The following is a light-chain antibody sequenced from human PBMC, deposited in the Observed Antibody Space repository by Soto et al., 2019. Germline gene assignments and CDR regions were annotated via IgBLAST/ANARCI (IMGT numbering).Light chain of an antibody. CDR3: SSYAGSNNLP. CDR2: EVT. CDR1: SSDVGAYNY. Sequence: QSALTQPPSASGSPGQSVTISCTGSSSDVGAYNYVSWYQQHPGKAPKLMIYEVTKRPSGVPDRFSGSKSGNTASLTVSGLQAKDEADYYCSSYAGSNNLPFGGGTKVTVL. J-gene: IGLJ3*02. V-gene: IGLV2-8*01.